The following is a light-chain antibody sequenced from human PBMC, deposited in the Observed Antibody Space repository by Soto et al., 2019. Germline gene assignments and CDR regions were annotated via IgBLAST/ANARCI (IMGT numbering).Light chain of an antibody. J-gene: IGKJ1*01. V-gene: IGKV1-5*03. CDR2: KAS. CDR1: QSISSW. Sequence: DIQMTQSPSTLSASVGDRVTITCRASQSISSWLAWYQQKPGKAPKILIYKASILESGVPSRFSGSGSGTEFTLTISSLQPVDFATYYCQHYNIYSETFGQGTKVEVK. CDR3: QHYNIYSET.